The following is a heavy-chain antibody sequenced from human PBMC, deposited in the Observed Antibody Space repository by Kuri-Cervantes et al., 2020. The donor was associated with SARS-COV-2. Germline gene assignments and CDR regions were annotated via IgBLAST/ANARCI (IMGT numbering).Heavy chain of an antibody. CDR3: ARGMGAGATSWSFDY. CDR2: ISYDGSNK. D-gene: IGHD1-26*01. J-gene: IGHJ4*02. V-gene: IGHV3-30-3*01. CDR1: GFTFSSYA. Sequence: GESLKISCAASGFTFSSYAVHWVRQAPGKGLEWAAVISYDGSNKYYADSVKGRFTISRDNSKNTLYLQMNSLRAEDTAVYYCARGMGAGATSWSFDYWGQGTLVTVSS.